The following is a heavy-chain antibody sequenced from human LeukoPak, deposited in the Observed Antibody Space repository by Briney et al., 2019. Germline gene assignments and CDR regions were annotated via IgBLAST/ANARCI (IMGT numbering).Heavy chain of an antibody. D-gene: IGHD5-18*01. CDR1: GGSISSGGYP. V-gene: IGHV4-30-2*01. CDR2: IYHGGST. CDR3: ARVKVYNYGHGAYFDY. Sequence: SQTLSLTCDVSGGSISSGGYPWSWIRQPPGKGLEWIGYIYHGGSTYYNPSLMSRVTISVDRSKNQFSLKLNSVTAADTAVYYCARVKVYNYGHGAYFDYWGQGTLVTVSS. J-gene: IGHJ4*02.